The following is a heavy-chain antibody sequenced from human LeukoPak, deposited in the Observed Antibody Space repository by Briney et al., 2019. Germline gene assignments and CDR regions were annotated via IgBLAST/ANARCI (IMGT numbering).Heavy chain of an antibody. Sequence: PGGSLRLSCAASGFIFSSYSLNWVRQAPGKGLEWVSYINSDSSTIHYADSVKGRFTISRDNAEKSLYMQMNSLRAEDTAIYYCARDLGSYSSGWYMGFDYWGQGPWSPSPQ. CDR3: ARDLGSYSSGWYMGFDY. J-gene: IGHJ4*02. D-gene: IGHD6-19*01. V-gene: IGHV3-48*01. CDR1: GFIFSSYS. CDR2: INSDSSTI.